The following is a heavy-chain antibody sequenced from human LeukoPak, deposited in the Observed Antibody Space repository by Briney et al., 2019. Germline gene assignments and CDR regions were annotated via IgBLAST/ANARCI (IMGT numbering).Heavy chain of an antibody. CDR1: GFTFSSYS. CDR2: ITASGTAM. V-gene: IGHV3-48*01. CDR3: AKLSHEANRPTFDY. Sequence: PGGSLRLSCAASGFTFSSYSMNWVRQAPGKGLEWVSHITASGTAMFYADSVKGRFTISRDNAKNSLYLQMNSLRAEDTAVYYCAKLSHEANRPTFDYWGQGTLVTVSS. D-gene: IGHD1-14*01. J-gene: IGHJ4*02.